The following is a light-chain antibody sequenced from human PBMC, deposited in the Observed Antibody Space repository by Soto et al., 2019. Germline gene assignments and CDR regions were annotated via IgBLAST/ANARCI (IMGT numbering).Light chain of an antibody. J-gene: IGLJ2*01. CDR3: SSYRTMSSLV. Sequence: QSALTQPASVSGSPGQSITISCTGTSDDIGDYNYVSWYQQHPVESPKLIIYEVSARPSGVSSRFSGSKSANTASLTITGLQAEDEADYYCSSYRTMSSLVFGGGTKLTVL. CDR1: SDDIGDYNY. V-gene: IGLV2-14*01. CDR2: EVS.